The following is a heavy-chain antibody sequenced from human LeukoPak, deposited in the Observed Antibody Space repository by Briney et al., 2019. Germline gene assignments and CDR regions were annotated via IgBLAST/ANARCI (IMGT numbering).Heavy chain of an antibody. V-gene: IGHV3-64*01. CDR2: ISSNGGST. D-gene: IGHD4-17*01. CDR3: ARESEYATATVDY. J-gene: IGHJ4*02. CDR1: GFTFSSYA. Sequence: PGGSLRLSCAASGFTFSSYAMHWVRQAPGKGLEYVSAISSNGGSTYYANSVKGRFTISRDNSKNTLYLQMGSLRAEDMDVYYWARESEYATATVDYWGQGTLVTVSS.